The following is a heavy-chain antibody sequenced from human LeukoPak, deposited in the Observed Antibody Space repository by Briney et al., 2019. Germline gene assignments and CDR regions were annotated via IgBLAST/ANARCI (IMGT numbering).Heavy chain of an antibody. J-gene: IGHJ3*02. CDR1: GGSISSYY. Sequence: SETLSLTCTVSGGSISSYYWSWIRQPPGKGLEWIGYIYYSGSTYYNPSLKSRVTISVDTSKNQFSLKLSSVTAADTAVYYCARDGDGGSDHAFDIWGQGTMVTVSS. CDR3: ARDGDGGSDHAFDI. CDR2: IYYSGST. V-gene: IGHV4-30-4*08. D-gene: IGHD2-15*01.